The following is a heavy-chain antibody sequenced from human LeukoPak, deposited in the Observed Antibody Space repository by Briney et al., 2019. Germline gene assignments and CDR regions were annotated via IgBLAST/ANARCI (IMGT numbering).Heavy chain of an antibody. V-gene: IGHV3-74*03. CDR3: ARDFYTDEYHSNGCDFDY. Sequence: GGSLRLSCSASGFTFSTYWRHWVRQTPGKGLVWVSRINPDGSVITYADSVKGRFTISTDNANTTLYLQLNSLTAEDTAVYYCARDFYTDEYHSNGCDFDYWGQGSLVTVSS. CDR1: GFTFSTYW. CDR2: INPDGSVI. D-gene: IGHD3-22*01. J-gene: IGHJ4*02.